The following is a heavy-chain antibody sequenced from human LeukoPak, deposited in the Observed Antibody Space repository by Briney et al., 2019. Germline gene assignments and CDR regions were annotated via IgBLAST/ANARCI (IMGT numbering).Heavy chain of an antibody. CDR2: ISGSGGST. J-gene: IGHJ4*02. D-gene: IGHD4-17*01. V-gene: IGHV3-23*01. CDR3: AKYRGYGDMYYFDY. Sequence: PGGSLRLSCAASGFTFSSYAVSWVRQAPGKGLEWVSAISGSGGSTYYADSVKGRFTISRDNSKNTLYLQMNSLRAEDTAVYYCAKYRGYGDMYYFDYWGQGTLVTVSS. CDR1: GFTFSSYA.